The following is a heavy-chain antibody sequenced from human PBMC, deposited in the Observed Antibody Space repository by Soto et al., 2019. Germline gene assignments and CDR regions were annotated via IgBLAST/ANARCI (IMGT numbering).Heavy chain of an antibody. J-gene: IGHJ4*02. CDR3: ARHLGEGYFDY. V-gene: IGHV4-39*01. CDR1: GGSVRGYY. CDR2: IYYSGST. Sequence: SETLSLSCAVSGGSVRGYYWGWVRQPPGKGLEWIGSIYYSGSTYYNPSLKSRVTISVDTSKNHFSLKLSSVTAADTAVYYCARHLGEGYFDYWGQGTLVTVSS.